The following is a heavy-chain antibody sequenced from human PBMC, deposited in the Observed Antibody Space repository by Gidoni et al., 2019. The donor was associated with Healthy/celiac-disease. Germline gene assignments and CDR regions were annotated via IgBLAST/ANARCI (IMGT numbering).Heavy chain of an antibody. Sequence: QVQLQESGPGLVKPSQTLSLTCTVSGGSISSGTSYWSWIRQPAGKGLEWIGRIYTSGSTNYNPSLKSRVTISVDTSKNQFSLKLSSVTAADTAVYYCARDLIVVVPAAPFYYYYGMDVWGQGTTVTVSS. CDR2: IYTSGST. V-gene: IGHV4-61*02. CDR3: ARDLIVVVPAAPFYYYYGMDV. J-gene: IGHJ6*02. D-gene: IGHD2-2*01. CDR1: GGSISSGTSY.